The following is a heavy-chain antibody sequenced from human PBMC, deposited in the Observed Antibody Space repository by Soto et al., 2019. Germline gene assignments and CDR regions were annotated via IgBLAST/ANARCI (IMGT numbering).Heavy chain of an antibody. CDR1: GFTFSTYA. CDR3: AKQTYSYGYLYGY. V-gene: IGHV3-23*01. D-gene: IGHD5-18*01. J-gene: IGHJ4*02. Sequence: PGGSLRLSCAASGFTFSTYAMSWVRQAPGKGLEWVSAISGSGGSTYYADSVKGRFTISRDNSKNTLYLQMNSLRAEDTAVYYCAKQTYSYGYLYGYWGQGTLVTVSS. CDR2: ISGSGGST.